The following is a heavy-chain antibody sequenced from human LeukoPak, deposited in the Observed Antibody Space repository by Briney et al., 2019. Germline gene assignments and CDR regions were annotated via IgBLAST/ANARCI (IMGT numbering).Heavy chain of an antibody. CDR2: IYYSGST. V-gene: IGHV4-59*12. J-gene: IGHJ6*02. CDR3: ARGLKRKSGYCSSTSCSRYYYYGMDV. D-gene: IGHD2-2*01. Sequence: SETLSLTCTVSGGSISSYYWSWIRQPPGKGLEWIGYIYYSGSTNYNPSLKSRVTISVDTSKNQFSLKLSSVTAADTAVYYCARGLKRKSGYCSSTSCSRYYYYGMDVWGQGTTVTVSS. CDR1: GGSISSYY.